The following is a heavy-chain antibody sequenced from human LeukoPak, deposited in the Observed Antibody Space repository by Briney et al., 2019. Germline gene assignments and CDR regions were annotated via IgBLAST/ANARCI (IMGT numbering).Heavy chain of an antibody. D-gene: IGHD6-19*01. CDR2: LYYSGST. CDR1: GGSISSGGYY. CDR3: ARRTAGTNYYYGMDV. J-gene: IGHJ6*02. Sequence: PSETLSLTCTVSGGSISSGGYYWSWIRQHPGKGLEWIGYLYYSGSTYYNPSLKSRVTISVDTSKNQFSLKLSSVTAADTAVYYCARRTAGTNYYYGMDVWGQGTTVTVSS. V-gene: IGHV4-31*03.